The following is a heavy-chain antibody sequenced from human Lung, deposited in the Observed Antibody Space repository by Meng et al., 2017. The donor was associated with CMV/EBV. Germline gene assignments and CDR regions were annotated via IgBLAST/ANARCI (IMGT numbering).Heavy chain of an antibody. D-gene: IGHD2-2*01. Sequence: SETLSLXCTVSGGSISSGGYYWSWIRQHPGKGLEWIGYIYYSGSTYYNPSLKSRVTISVDTSKNQFSLKLSSVTAADTAVYYCARDVSDHCSSTSCYRLGAFDIXGQGXMVT. CDR3: ARDVSDHCSSTSCYRLGAFDI. V-gene: IGHV4-31*03. J-gene: IGHJ3*02. CDR2: IYYSGST. CDR1: GGSISSGGYY.